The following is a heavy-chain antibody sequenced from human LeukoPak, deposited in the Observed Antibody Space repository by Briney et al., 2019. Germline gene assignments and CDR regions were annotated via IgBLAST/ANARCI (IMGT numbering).Heavy chain of an antibody. D-gene: IGHD6-13*01. CDR3: ARGKRRLAAAAAYNCFDP. J-gene: IGHJ5*02. Sequence: SETLSLTCAVYGGSFSGYYWSWIRQPPGKGLEWIGEINHSGSTNYNPSLKSRVTISVDTSKNQFSLKLSSVTAADTAVYYCARGKRRLAAAAAYNCFDPWGQGTLVTVSS. CDR1: GGSFSGYY. CDR2: INHSGST. V-gene: IGHV4-34*01.